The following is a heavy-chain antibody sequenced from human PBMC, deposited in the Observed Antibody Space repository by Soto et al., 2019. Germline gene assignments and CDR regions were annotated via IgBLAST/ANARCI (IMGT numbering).Heavy chain of an antibody. D-gene: IGHD3-10*01. CDR1: GGSFSGYY. J-gene: IGHJ4*02. V-gene: IGHV4-34*01. CDR3: ARGGYYGSGSYSDFDY. Sequence: SLTCAVYGGSFSGYYWNWIRQPPGKGLEWIGEIYHSGSTTYNPSLKSRVTISVERSKNQFSLKLNSVTAADTAVYYCARGGYYGSGSYSDFDYWGQGILVTVSS. CDR2: IYHSGST.